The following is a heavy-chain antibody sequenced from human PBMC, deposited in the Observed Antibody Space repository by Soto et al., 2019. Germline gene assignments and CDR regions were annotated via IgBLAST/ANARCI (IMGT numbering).Heavy chain of an antibody. Sequence: QVQLQESGPGLVRPSQTLSLTCTVSGGSISYDHYHWTWIRQPPGKGLEWIGYIHYSGSVFYKPSLQSRLSMSVDMSKSLFSLKLRSVTAADTAVYFCAREDDGGDRDYYGLDVWGQGTTVTVSS. J-gene: IGHJ6*02. D-gene: IGHD2-21*02. CDR1: GGSISYDHYH. CDR3: AREDDGGDRDYYGLDV. CDR2: IHYSGSV. V-gene: IGHV4-30-4*01.